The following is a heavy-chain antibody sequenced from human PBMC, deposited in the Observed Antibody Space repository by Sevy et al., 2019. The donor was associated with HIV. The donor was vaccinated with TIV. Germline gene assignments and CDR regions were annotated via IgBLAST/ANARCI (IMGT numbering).Heavy chain of an antibody. Sequence: ASVKVYCKASGGTFSSYAISWVRQAPGQGLEWMGGIIPIFRTANYAQKFQGRVTITADKSTSTAYMELSSLRSEDTAVYYCARGAGYYDSSGYYYFDYRGQGTLVTVSS. D-gene: IGHD3-22*01. CDR3: ARGAGYYDSSGYYYFDY. J-gene: IGHJ4*02. V-gene: IGHV1-69*06. CDR1: GGTFSSYA. CDR2: IIPIFRTA.